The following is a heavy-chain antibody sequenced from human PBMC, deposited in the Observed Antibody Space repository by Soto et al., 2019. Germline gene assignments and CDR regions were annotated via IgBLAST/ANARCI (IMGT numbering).Heavy chain of an antibody. Sequence: QMQLVQSGPEVKKPGTSVKVSCKASGFTFTSSAVQWVRQARGQRLEWIGWIVVGSGNTNYAQKFQERVTITRDMSTSTSYVELRSLRSEATAVYYCSAATVVVPKVGAFDIWGQGTMVTVSS. D-gene: IGHD2-21*01. CDR2: IVVGSGNT. V-gene: IGHV1-58*01. CDR1: GFTFTSSA. CDR3: SAATVVVPKVGAFDI. J-gene: IGHJ3*02.